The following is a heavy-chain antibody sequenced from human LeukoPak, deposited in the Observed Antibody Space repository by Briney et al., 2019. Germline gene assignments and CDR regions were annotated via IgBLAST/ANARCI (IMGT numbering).Heavy chain of an antibody. D-gene: IGHD3-10*01. CDR1: GGTFSSYA. V-gene: IGHV1-69*04. CDR3: ARVENYGSGSIL. J-gene: IGHJ4*02. CDR2: IIPTLGIA. Sequence: SVKVSCKASGGTFSSYAISWVRQAPGQGLEWMGRIIPTLGIANYAQKFQGRVTITADKSTSTAYMELSSLRSEGTAVYYCARVENYGSGSILWGQGTLVTVSS.